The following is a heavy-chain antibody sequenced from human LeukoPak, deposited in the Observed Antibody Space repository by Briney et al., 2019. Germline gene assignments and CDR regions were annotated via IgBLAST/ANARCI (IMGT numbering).Heavy chain of an antibody. CDR3: ARGSYWEMATIYPTEFDY. V-gene: IGHV4-34*01. CDR2: INHSGST. CDR1: GGSFSGYY. Sequence: SETLSLTCDVYGGSFSGYYWSWIRQPPGKGLEWIGEINHSGSTNYNPSLKSRVTISVDTSKNQFSLKLSSVTAADTAVYYCARGSYWEMATIYPTEFDYWGQGTLVTVSS. J-gene: IGHJ4*02. D-gene: IGHD5-24*01.